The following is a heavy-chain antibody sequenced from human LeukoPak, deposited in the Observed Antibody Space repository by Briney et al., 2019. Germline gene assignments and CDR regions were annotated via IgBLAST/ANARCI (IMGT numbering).Heavy chain of an antibody. CDR1: GYTFTGYY. CDR3: ARGGSGTVPDY. CDR2: INPNSGGT. D-gene: IGHD1-1*01. V-gene: IGHV1-2*02. Sequence: ASVKVSCKASGYTFTGYYIHWVRQAPGQGLEWMGWINPNSGGTNYAQKFQGRVTMTRDTSTSTVYMELSSLRSEDTAVYYCARGGSGTVPDYWGQGTLVTVSS. J-gene: IGHJ4*02.